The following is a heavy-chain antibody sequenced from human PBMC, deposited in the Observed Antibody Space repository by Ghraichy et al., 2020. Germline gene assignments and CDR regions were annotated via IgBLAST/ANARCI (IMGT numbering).Heavy chain of an antibody. CDR2: ISGNGDIT. V-gene: IGHV3-23*01. Sequence: GGSLRLSCAASGFNFNNYAMSWVRQAPGKGLEWVSAISGNGDITFYVDSVKGRLTISRDNSKNTLYLQVNSLRVEDTAVYYCAKQLREGWGTVYFDSWGQGTLVTVSS. CDR1: GFNFNNYA. J-gene: IGHJ4*02. D-gene: IGHD3-16*01. CDR3: AKQLREGWGTVYFDS.